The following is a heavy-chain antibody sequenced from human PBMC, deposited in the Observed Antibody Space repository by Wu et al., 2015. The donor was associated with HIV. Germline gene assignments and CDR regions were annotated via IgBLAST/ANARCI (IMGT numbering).Heavy chain of an antibody. V-gene: IGHV1-46*01. D-gene: IGHD2-15*01. J-gene: IGHJ6*02. Sequence: QVQLVQSGAEVKKPGASVKVSCEASGYIFTSYYMHWVRQAPGQGLEWMGRINPSGGSTSYAQKFQGRVTMTRDTSTSTVYMELNSLTSEDTAVYFCARDSARVVVVGALLPTPGPGMDVWGQGTTIIVSS. CDR3: ARDSARVVVVGALLPTPGPGMDV. CDR1: GYIFTSYY. CDR2: INPSGGST.